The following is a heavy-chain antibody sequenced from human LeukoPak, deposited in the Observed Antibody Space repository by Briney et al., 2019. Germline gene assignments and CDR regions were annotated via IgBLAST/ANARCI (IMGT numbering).Heavy chain of an antibody. CDR3: TRGNRQLAYYGSGSRLPYDS. Sequence: SEALSLTCAVSGGSFSGFYWSWIRQSPGKGLEWIWEYNHFGSTTYNPSLNNRVTISVDTSKNQFSLTLSSVTAADTAVYYCTRGNRQLAYYGSGSRLPYDSWGQGSLVTVSS. J-gene: IGHJ4*02. V-gene: IGHV4-34*01. CDR2: YNHFGST. CDR1: GGSFSGFY. D-gene: IGHD3-10*01.